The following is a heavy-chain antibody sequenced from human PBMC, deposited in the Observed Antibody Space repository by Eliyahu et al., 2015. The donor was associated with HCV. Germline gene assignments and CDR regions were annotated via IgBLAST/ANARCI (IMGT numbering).Heavy chain of an antibody. D-gene: IGHD3-3*01. V-gene: IGHV3-11*01. CDR1: GFTFSDYY. Sequence: VQLVESGGGLVKPGGSLRLSCAASGFTFSDYYMSWIRXAPGKGLEWIXYXTSSGSNSYYADXXRGRFTXSRDNAKNSLYLNMNSLRAEDTAVYYCARDKDDFWSGYSPNWFDPWGQGILVTVSS. CDR2: XTSSGSNS. CDR3: ARDKDDFWSGYSPNWFDP. J-gene: IGHJ5*02.